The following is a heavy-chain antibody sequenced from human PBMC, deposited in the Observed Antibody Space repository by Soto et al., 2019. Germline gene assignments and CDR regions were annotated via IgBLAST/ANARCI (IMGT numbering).Heavy chain of an antibody. V-gene: IGHV4-31*03. J-gene: IGHJ6*02. Sequence: SETLSLTCTVSGGSISSGGYYWSWIRQHPGKGLEWIGYIYYSGSTYYNPSLKSRVTISVDTSKNQFSLKLSSVTAADTAVYYCARARYYYGSGSYLFADYYYYGMDVWGQGTTVTVSS. CDR3: ARARYYYGSGSYLFADYYYYGMDV. CDR1: GGSISSGGYY. D-gene: IGHD3-10*01. CDR2: IYYSGST.